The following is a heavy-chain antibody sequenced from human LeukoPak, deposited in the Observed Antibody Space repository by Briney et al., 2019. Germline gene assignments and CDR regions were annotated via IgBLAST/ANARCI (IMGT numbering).Heavy chain of an antibody. D-gene: IGHD5-18*01. CDR3: TRDRYGD. V-gene: IGHV3-7*05. J-gene: IGHJ4*02. Sequence: GGSVSLSCAVSGLIFRSRWMSWVRQARKKELEWVANIKHDGSEEFYVDSLKGRFTISRDNAKNTLYLQMNSLRVEDTALYYCTRDRYGDWGQGTLVTVSS. CDR2: IKHDGSEE. CDR1: GLIFRSRW.